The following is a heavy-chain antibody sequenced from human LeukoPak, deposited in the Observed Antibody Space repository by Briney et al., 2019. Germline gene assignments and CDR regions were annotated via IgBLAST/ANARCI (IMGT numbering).Heavy chain of an antibody. D-gene: IGHD4-17*01. CDR3: AKDDGDYAMGYYFDY. V-gene: IGHV3-23*01. CDR1: GFTFSNYV. J-gene: IGHJ4*02. CDR2: ISGSGESR. Sequence: GGSLRLSCAASGFTFSNYVMSWVRQAPGKGLEWVSGISGSGESRYYADSVKGRFTISRDNSKNSLYLEMNSLRAEDTAVYYCAKDDGDYAMGYYFDYWGQGTLVTVSS.